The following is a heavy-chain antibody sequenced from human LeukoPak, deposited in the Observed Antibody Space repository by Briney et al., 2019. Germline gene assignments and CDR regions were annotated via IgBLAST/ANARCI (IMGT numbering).Heavy chain of an antibody. CDR2: IRYDGSNK. J-gene: IGHJ4*02. CDR1: GFPFSSYG. D-gene: IGHD6-13*01. V-gene: IGHV3-30*02. Sequence: GGSLRLSCAASGFPFSSYGMHWVRQAPGKGLEWVTFIRYDGSNKYYADSVKGRFAISRDNSKNTLYLQMNSLRTEDTAVYYCAKDGLIEYSSSWYSDYWGQGTLVTVSS. CDR3: AKDGLIEYSSSWYSDY.